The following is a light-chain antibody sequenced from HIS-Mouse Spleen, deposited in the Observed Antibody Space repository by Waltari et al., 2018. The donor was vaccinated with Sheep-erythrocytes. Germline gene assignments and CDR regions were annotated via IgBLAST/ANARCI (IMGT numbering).Light chain of an antibody. J-gene: IGLJ1*01. Sequence: QSALTQPRSVSGSPGQSVTISCTGTSSDVGGYNYVSWYQQHPGKAPKLMIYDVSKRPSGVPDRFSGSKSGNTASLTISVLQAEDEADYSCCSYAGSYNHVFATGTKVTVL. CDR3: CSYAGSYNHV. CDR2: DVS. V-gene: IGLV2-11*01. CDR1: SSDVGGYNY.